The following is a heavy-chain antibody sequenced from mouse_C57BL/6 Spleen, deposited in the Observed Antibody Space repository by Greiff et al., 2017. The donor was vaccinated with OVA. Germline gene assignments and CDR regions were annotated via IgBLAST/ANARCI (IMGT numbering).Heavy chain of an antibody. CDR3: AIANLLLRGDYFDY. Sequence: VQLKQSGPELVKPGASVKISCKASGYSFTDYNMNWVKQSNGKSLEWIGVINPNYGTTSYNQKFKGKATLTVDQSSSTAYMQLNSLTSEDSAVYYCAIANLLLRGDYFDYWGQGTTLTVSS. J-gene: IGHJ2*01. V-gene: IGHV1-39*01. CDR2: INPNYGTT. D-gene: IGHD1-1*01. CDR1: GYSFTDYN.